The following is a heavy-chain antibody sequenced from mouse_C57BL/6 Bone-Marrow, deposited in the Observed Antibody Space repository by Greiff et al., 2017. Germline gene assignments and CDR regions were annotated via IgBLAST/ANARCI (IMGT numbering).Heavy chain of an antibody. D-gene: IGHD1-1*01. CDR1: GYTFTDYY. CDR3: ARYYGSSYDYCDY. CDR2: INPNNGGT. Sequence: EVQLQQSGPELVKPGASVKISCKASGYTFTDYYMNWVKQSHGKSLEWIGDINPNNGGTSYNQKFKGKATLTVDKSSSTAYMELRSLTSEDSAVYYCARYYGSSYDYCDYWGQGTTLTVSS. V-gene: IGHV1-26*01. J-gene: IGHJ2*01.